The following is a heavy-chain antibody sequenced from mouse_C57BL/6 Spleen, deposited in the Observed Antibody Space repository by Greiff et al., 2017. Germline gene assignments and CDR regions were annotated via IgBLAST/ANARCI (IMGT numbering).Heavy chain of an antibody. D-gene: IGHD2-3*01. Sequence: VQLQQSGPELVKPGASVTLSCKASGYTFTDYEMHWVKQTPVHGLEWIGAIDPETGGTAYNQKFKGKAILTADKSSSTAYMELRSLTSEDSAVYYCTRDDGYYDVPAWFAYWGQGTLVTVSA. J-gene: IGHJ3*01. CDR1: GYTFTDYE. CDR3: TRDDGYYDVPAWFAY. V-gene: IGHV1-15*01. CDR2: IDPETGGT.